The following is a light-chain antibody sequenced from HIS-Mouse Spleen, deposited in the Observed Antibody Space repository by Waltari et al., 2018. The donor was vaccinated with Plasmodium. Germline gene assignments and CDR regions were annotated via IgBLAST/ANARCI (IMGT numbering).Light chain of an antibody. J-gene: IGLJ3*02. CDR1: SLRSYY. CDR2: GKN. CDR3: NSRDSSGNHQV. Sequence: SSELTQDPAVSVALGQTVRITCQGDSLRSYYASWYQQKPGHAPVLVIYGKNNRPSGIPERFSGSSSGNTASLTITGAQAEDEADYYCNSRDSSGNHQVFGGGTKLTVL. V-gene: IGLV3-19*01.